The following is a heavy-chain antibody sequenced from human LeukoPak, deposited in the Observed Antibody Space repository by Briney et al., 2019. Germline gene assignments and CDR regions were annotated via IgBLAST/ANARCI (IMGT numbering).Heavy chain of an antibody. Sequence: EPSETLSLTCTVSGGSISSHYWTWLRQSPVKGLEWIGDISNSGSTSYNPSLKSRVTISIDTSKNQFSLKLSSVTAADTAVYYCGRDALVGYFSYYYMDVWGKGTTVTVSS. CDR1: GGSISSHY. J-gene: IGHJ6*03. CDR2: ISNSGST. D-gene: IGHD2-15*01. V-gene: IGHV4-59*11. CDR3: GRDALVGYFSYYYMDV.